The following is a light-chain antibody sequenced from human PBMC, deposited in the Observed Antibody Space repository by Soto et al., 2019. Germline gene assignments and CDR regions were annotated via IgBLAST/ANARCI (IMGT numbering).Light chain of an antibody. J-gene: IGKJ1*01. CDR2: GAT. Sequence: EIVLKQSPGTLSLSPGERATLYCRASQSVSSSYLAWHQQKPGQAPRLLIAGATSRATDIPDRFSGSGSGTDFTLTISRLEPDDFAVYYCQHYGSSPTFGQGTKVDIK. V-gene: IGKV3-20*01. CDR1: QSVSSSY. CDR3: QHYGSSPT.